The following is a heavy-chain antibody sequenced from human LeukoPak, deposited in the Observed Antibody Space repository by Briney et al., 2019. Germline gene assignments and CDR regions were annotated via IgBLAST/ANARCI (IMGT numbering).Heavy chain of an antibody. D-gene: IGHD3-3*01. V-gene: IGHV4-34*01. CDR1: GGSFSGYY. CDR2: VNHSGST. CDR3: ARGLTKPGYYDFSSGDRDWFDP. J-gene: IGHJ5*02. Sequence: SETLSLTCAVYGGSFSGYYWSWIRRPPGKGLEWIGEVNHSGSTNYNPSLKSRVTISVDTSKNQFSLKLSSVTAADTAVYYCARGLTKPGYYDFSSGDRDWFDPWGQGTLVTVSS.